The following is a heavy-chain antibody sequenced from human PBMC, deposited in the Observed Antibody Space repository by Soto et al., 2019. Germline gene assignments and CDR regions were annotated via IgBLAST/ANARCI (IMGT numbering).Heavy chain of an antibody. D-gene: IGHD4-4*01. J-gene: IGHJ4*02. CDR2: VYKSGST. CDR3: ASQRDGYSIDY. CDR1: GDSITSTTYY. V-gene: IGHV4-39*01. Sequence: SETLSLTCSVSGDSITSTTYYWDWIRQPPGKGLEWLGSVYKSGSTYYNPSLKSRVTVSVDTAKNQFSLELDSVTAADTAVYYCASQRDGYSIDYWGQGSLVTVSS.